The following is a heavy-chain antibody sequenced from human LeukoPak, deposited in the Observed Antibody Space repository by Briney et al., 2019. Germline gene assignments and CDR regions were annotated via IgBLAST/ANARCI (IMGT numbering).Heavy chain of an antibody. CDR1: GFTLSSYW. V-gene: IGHV3-74*01. D-gene: IGHD4-11*01. CDR2: INSDGSST. Sequence: GGSLRLSCAASGFTLSSYWMHWVRQVPGKGLVWVSRINSDGSSTSYADSVKGRFTISRDNAKNTLYLQMNSLRAEDTAVYYCARAISYTNYGMDVWGQGTTVTVSS. J-gene: IGHJ6*02. CDR3: ARAISYTNYGMDV.